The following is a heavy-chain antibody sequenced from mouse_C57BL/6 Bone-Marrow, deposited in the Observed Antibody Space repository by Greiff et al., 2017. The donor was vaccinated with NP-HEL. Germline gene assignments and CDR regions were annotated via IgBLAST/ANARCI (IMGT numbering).Heavy chain of an antibody. J-gene: IGHJ3*01. V-gene: IGHV2-6*01. CDR2: IWGVGST. Sequence: VMLVESGPGLVAPSQSLSITCTVSGFSLTSYGVDWVRQSPGKGLEWLGVIWGVGSTNSNADRKSRLSISKDNSKIQLFLKMNSLQTDDTAMYYCARLGGWFAYWGPGTLVTASA. CDR3: ARLGGWFAY. CDR1: GFSLTSYG.